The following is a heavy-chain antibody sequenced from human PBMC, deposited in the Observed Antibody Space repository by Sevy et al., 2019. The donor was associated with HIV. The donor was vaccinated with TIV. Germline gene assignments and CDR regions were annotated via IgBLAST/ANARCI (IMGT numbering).Heavy chain of an antibody. J-gene: IGHJ6*02. V-gene: IGHV3-21*01. CDR1: GFTFSSYS. CDR3: ARDDSGSVGPHYYDSSGYYFESYYGMDV. Sequence: GGSLRLSCAASGFTFSSYSMNWVRQAPGKGLEWVSSISSSSSYIYYADSVKGRFTISRDNAKNSLYLQMNSLRAEDTAVYYCARDDSGSVGPHYYDSSGYYFESYYGMDVWGQGTTVTVSS. D-gene: IGHD3-22*01. CDR2: ISSSSSYI.